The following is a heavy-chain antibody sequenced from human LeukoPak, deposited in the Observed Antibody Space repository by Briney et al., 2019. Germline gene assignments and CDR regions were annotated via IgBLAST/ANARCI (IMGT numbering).Heavy chain of an antibody. CDR1: GFTFSNYW. Sequence: GGSLRLSCAASGFTFSNYWMSWVRQAPGKGLEWVANIKQDGSEKYYVDSVKGRFTISRDNAKNSLYLQMNSLRAEDTAVYYCAKGVSSTSYNYYYYYMDVWGKGTTVTISS. V-gene: IGHV3-7*01. D-gene: IGHD2-2*01. CDR3: AKGVSSTSYNYYYYYMDV. J-gene: IGHJ6*03. CDR2: IKQDGSEK.